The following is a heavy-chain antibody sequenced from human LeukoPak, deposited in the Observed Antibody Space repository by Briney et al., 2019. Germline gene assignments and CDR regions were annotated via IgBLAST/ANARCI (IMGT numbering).Heavy chain of an antibody. D-gene: IGHD6-13*01. Sequence: GGSLRLSCAASGFDFATYWMFWVRQAPGKGPVWVAQINSDGSGATYGDSAKGRFSISRDNAKNTLFLYMSGLRAEDTAVYYCARGTSTAPGIDYWGQGTLVAVSS. J-gene: IGHJ4*02. CDR1: GFDFATYW. CDR3: ARGTSTAPGIDY. CDR2: INSDGSGA. V-gene: IGHV3-74*01.